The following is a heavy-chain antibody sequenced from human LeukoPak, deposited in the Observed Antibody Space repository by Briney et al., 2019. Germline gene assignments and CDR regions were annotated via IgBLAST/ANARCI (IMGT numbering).Heavy chain of an antibody. V-gene: IGHV3-7*02. CDR2: KKQDGGEK. CDR3: ARVGGRYSPLGY. Sequence: GRSLRLSCAASGFTSSSYWMSWARQAPGKGLEWVANKKQDGGEKYYVDSVKGRFTISRDNDKNSLFLQMTSLRAEDTAVYYCARVGGRYSPLGYWGQGTLVTVSS. CDR1: GFTSSSYW. J-gene: IGHJ4*02. D-gene: IGHD3-16*02.